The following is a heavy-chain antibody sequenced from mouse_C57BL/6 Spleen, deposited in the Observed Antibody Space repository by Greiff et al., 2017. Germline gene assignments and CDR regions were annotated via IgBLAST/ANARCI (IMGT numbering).Heavy chain of an antibody. D-gene: IGHD2-4*01. J-gene: IGHJ2*01. Sequence: QVHVKQPGAELVMPGASVKLSCKASGYTFTSYWMHWVKQRPGQGLEWIGEIDPSDSYTNYNQKFKGKSTLTVDKSSSTAYMQLSSLTSEDSAVYYCAIRGIYYEGYWGQGTTLTVSS. V-gene: IGHV1-69*01. CDR2: IDPSDSYT. CDR1: GYTFTSYW. CDR3: AIRGIYYEGY.